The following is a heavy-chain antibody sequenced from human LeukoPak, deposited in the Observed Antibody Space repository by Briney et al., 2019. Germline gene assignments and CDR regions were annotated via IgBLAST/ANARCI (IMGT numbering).Heavy chain of an antibody. CDR2: IYYSGST. Sequence: SGTLSLTCTVSGGSISSSSYYWGWIRQPPGKGLEWIGSIYYSGSTYYNPSLKSRVTISVDTSKNQFSLKLSSVTAADTAVYYCARPISGSYEAWFDPWGQGTLVTVSS. CDR1: GGSISSSSYY. J-gene: IGHJ5*02. D-gene: IGHD1-26*01. V-gene: IGHV4-39*01. CDR3: ARPISGSYEAWFDP.